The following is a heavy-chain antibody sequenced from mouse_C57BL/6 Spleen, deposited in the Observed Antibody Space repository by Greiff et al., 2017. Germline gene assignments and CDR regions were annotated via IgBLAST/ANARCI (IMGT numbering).Heavy chain of an antibody. V-gene: IGHV1-80*01. CDR1: GYAFSSYW. Sequence: VQLVESGAELVKPGASVKISCKASGYAFSSYWMNWVKQRPGKGLEGIGQIYPGDGDTNYNGKFKGTATLSADKSSSAAYMQHSSLTSEASAVYFCASHWNAWFAYWGQGTLVTVSA. CDR2: IYPGDGDT. D-gene: IGHD4-1*01. J-gene: IGHJ3*01. CDR3: ASHWNAWFAY.